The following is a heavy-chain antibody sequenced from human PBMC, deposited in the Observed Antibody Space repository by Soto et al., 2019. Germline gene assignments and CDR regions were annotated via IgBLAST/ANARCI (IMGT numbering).Heavy chain of an antibody. V-gene: IGHV3-20*01. CDR2: ISGSGVNA. D-gene: IGHD1-1*01. Sequence: EVQLVESGGSVIRPGGSLRLSCAASGFAFQNHGMAWVRQVSGKGLEWVAGISGSGVNAGYADSVKWRFTISRDNGANSLYLEINNLGVEDTALYHCARKPHWQYWYFDLWGRGTLVTVSS. CDR3: ARKPHWQYWYFDL. J-gene: IGHJ2*01. CDR1: GFAFQNHG.